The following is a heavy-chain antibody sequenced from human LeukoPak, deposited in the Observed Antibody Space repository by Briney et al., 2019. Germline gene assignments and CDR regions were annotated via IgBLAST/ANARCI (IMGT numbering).Heavy chain of an antibody. D-gene: IGHD3-22*01. CDR2: ISSSSSYI. Sequence: PGGSLRLSCAASGLNFSSYSMNWVRQTPGKGLEWVSSISSSSSYIYYADSVKGRFTISRDNAKNSLYLQMNSLRAEDTAVYYCARMYDSSGYFDYWGQGTLVTVSS. J-gene: IGHJ4*02. CDR1: GLNFSSYS. CDR3: ARMYDSSGYFDY. V-gene: IGHV3-21*01.